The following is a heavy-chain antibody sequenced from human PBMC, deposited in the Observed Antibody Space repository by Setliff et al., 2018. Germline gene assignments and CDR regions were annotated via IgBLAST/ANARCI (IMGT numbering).Heavy chain of an antibody. V-gene: IGHV3-15*01. CDR3: TTDSMFYFDSSGYHVLDY. CDR1: GFTFSDAW. Sequence: PGGSLRLSCAASGFTFSDAWMHWFRQAPGQGLEWIGRITTISQGGTIDYAAPVKGRLTISRDDSKNTLYLQVNSLRSEDTAVYYCTTDSMFYFDSSGYHVLDYWGQGTLVTVSS. J-gene: IGHJ4*02. D-gene: IGHD3-22*01. CDR2: ITTISQGGTI.